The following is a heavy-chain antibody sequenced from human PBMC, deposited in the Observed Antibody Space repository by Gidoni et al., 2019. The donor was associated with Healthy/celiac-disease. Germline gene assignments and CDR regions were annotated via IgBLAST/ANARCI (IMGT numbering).Heavy chain of an antibody. CDR1: DCSVSSDTY. Sequence: QVQLQESGPGLVKPSETLSLTCTVPDCSVSSDTYWSWIRQPPGKGLEWIGFIDYNGNTNYNPSLKSRVTISIDTSKNQFSLKLSSVTAADTAVYYCARDPITMVRGAADYWGQGTLVTVSS. D-gene: IGHD3-10*01. J-gene: IGHJ4*02. V-gene: IGHV4-61*01. CDR2: IDYNGNT. CDR3: ARDPITMVRGAADY.